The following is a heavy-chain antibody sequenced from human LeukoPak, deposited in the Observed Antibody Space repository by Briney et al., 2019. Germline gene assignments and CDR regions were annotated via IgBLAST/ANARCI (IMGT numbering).Heavy chain of an antibody. CDR3: ARDQQLGYFDY. J-gene: IGHJ4*02. V-gene: IGHV4-59*01. CDR2: IYYSWST. CDR1: GGSISSYY. Sequence: ASETLSLTCTVSGGSISSYYWSWIRQPPGKGLEWIGYIYYSWSTNYNPSLKSRVTISVDTSKNQFSLNLSSVTAADTAVYYCARDQQLGYFDYWGQGNLVTVSS. D-gene: IGHD6-6*01.